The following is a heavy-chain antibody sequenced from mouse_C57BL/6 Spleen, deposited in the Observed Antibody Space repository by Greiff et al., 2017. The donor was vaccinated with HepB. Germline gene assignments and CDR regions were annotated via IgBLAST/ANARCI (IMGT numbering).Heavy chain of an antibody. Sequence: QVQLQQPGAELVRPGTSVKLSCKASGYTFTSYWMHWVKQRPGQGLEWIGVIDPSDSYTNYNQKFKGKATLTVDTSSSTAYMQLSSLTSEDSAVYYCAPYGNYNYYARDYWGQGTSVTVSS. J-gene: IGHJ4*01. CDR1: GYTFTSYW. D-gene: IGHD2-1*01. V-gene: IGHV1-59*01. CDR3: APYGNYNYYARDY. CDR2: IDPSDSYT.